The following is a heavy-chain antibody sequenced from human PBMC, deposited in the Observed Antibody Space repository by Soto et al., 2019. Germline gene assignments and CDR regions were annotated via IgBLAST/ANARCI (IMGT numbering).Heavy chain of an antibody. D-gene: IGHD5-12*01. CDR1: GGSISSYY. J-gene: IGHJ5*02. Sequence: SETLSLTCTVSGGSISSYYWILIRQPPGKGLEWIGYIYYSGSTNYNPSLKSRVTISVDTSKNQFSLKLSSVTAADTAVYYCARQVVATTTDNWFDPWGQGTLVTVSS. CDR3: ARQVVATTTDNWFDP. V-gene: IGHV4-59*08. CDR2: IYYSGST.